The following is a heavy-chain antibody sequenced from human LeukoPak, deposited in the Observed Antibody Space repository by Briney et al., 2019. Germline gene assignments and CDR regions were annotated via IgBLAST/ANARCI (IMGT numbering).Heavy chain of an antibody. Sequence: ASVKVSCKASGNIFTGYYLHWVRQAPGQGLEWMGWINPNSGGTNYAQKFQGRVTMTRDTSISTAYMELSRLRSDDTAVYYCASRRYSGLKDAFDIWGQGTMVTVSS. D-gene: IGHD1-26*01. V-gene: IGHV1-2*02. CDR1: GNIFTGYY. J-gene: IGHJ3*02. CDR3: ASRRYSGLKDAFDI. CDR2: INPNSGGT.